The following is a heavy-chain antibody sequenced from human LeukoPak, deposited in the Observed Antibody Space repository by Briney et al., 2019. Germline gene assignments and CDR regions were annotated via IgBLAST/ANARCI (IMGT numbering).Heavy chain of an antibody. CDR1: GFTVSNNY. J-gene: IGHJ4*02. D-gene: IGHD1-26*01. CDR3: ATEGVRGSYYFDY. Sequence: GGSLRLSCAASGFTVSNNYMTWLHQAPGKGLEWVSVIFSGGSTYYADSVKGRFTISRDNSKNTLYLQMSSLRAEDTAVYYCATEGVRGSYYFDYWGQGTLVTVSS. V-gene: IGHV3-66*01. CDR2: IFSGGST.